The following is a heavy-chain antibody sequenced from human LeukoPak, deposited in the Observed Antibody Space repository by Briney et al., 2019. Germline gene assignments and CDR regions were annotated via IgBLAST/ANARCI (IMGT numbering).Heavy chain of an antibody. CDR2: IKSDGSET. J-gene: IGHJ6*02. CDR1: GFTFGDYA. V-gene: IGHV3-74*01. Sequence: PGGSLRLSCTASGFTFGDYAMTWVRQAPGKGLMWVSRIKSDGSETSYADSVKGRFTISRDNARNTLYLQMNSLRPEDTAIYYCASDRVFYGLDVWGQGTTVTVSS. CDR3: ASDRVFYGLDV.